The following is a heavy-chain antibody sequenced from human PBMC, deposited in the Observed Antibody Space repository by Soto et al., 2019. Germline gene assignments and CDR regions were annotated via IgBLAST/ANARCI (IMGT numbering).Heavy chain of an antibody. CDR3: ARSDGRY. CDR2: IYYSGST. CDR1: GGSISSYY. J-gene: IGHJ4*02. V-gene: IGHV4-59*01. Sequence: QVQLQESGPGLVKPSETLSLTCTVSGGSISSYYWSWIRQPPGKGLEWIGYIYYSGSTNYNPSLTSRVTISVDTSQDHFSLKLSSGTAADTAVYYCARSDGRYWGQGTLVTVSS.